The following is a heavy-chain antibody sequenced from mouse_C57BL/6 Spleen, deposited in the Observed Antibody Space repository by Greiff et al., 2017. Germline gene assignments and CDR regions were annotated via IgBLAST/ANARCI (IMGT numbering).Heavy chain of an antibody. CDR3: ARYDWDPYYFDY. CDR1: GYTFTSYW. Sequence: QVKLQQPGAELVKPGASVKMSCKASGYTFTSYWITWVKQRPGQGLEWIGDIYPGSGSTNYNEKFKSKATLTVDTSSRTAYMQLSSLTSEDSAVYYCARYDWDPYYFDYWGQGTTLTVSS. J-gene: IGHJ2*01. D-gene: IGHD4-1*01. V-gene: IGHV1-55*01. CDR2: IYPGSGST.